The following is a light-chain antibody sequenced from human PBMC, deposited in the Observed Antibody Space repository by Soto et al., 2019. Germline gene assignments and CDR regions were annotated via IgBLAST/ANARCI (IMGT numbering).Light chain of an antibody. CDR3: QQRSNWPIT. Sequence: DIVITQSPATMSLSPGERATLSCRASQSVSSYLAWYQQKPGQAPRLLIYDASNRATGIPARFSGSGSGTDCTLTISSLEPEDFAVYCCQQRSNWPITVGQGTRLEIK. V-gene: IGKV3-11*01. CDR1: QSVSSY. J-gene: IGKJ5*01. CDR2: DAS.